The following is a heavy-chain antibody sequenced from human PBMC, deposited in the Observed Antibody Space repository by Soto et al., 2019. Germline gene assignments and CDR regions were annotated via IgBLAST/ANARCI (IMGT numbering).Heavy chain of an antibody. Sequence: VESLNISCKGSGDILAGDWFTWVVEKPGKGLEWMGRIDPSDSQTYYSPSFRGHVTISVTKSITTVFLQWSSLRASDTAMYHCARQIYDSDTGPNFQYYFDSWGQGTPVTVSS. CDR3: ARQIYDSDTGPNFQYYFDS. D-gene: IGHD3-22*01. J-gene: IGHJ4*02. V-gene: IGHV5-10-1*01. CDR1: GDILAGDW. CDR2: IDPSDSQT.